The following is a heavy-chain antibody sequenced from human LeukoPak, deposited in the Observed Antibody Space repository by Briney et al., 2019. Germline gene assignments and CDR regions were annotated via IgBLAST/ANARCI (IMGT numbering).Heavy chain of an antibody. CDR3: ARLASGYYEPFDYYYYMDV. J-gene: IGHJ6*03. Sequence: GESLKISCKGSGYSFTSYWIGWVRQMPGKGLEWMGIIYPGDSDTRYSPSFQGQVTISADKSISTAYLQWSSLKASDTAMYHCARLASGYYEPFDYYYYMDVWGKGTTVTVSS. D-gene: IGHD3-3*01. CDR1: GYSFTSYW. V-gene: IGHV5-51*01. CDR2: IYPGDSDT.